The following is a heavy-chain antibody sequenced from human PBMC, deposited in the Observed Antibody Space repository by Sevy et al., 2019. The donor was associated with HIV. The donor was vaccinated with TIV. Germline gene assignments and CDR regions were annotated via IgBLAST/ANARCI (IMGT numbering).Heavy chain of an antibody. V-gene: IGHV3-43*01. CDR3: AKGGGIAAAGKRGGLGFDY. CDR1: GFTFDDYT. CDR2: ISWDGGST. J-gene: IGHJ4*02. Sequence: GGSLRLSCAASGFTFDDYTMHWVRQAPGKGLEWVSLISWDGGSTYYADSVKGRFTISRDNSKNSLYLQMNSLRTEDTALYYCAKGGGIAAAGKRGGLGFDYWGQGTLVTVSS. D-gene: IGHD6-13*01.